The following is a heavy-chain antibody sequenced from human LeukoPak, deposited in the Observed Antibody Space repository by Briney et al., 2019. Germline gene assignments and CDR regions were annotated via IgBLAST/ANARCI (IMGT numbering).Heavy chain of an antibody. J-gene: IGHJ5*02. V-gene: IGHV1-2*02. D-gene: IGHD1-26*01. CDR1: GYTFTGYY. Sequence: ASVKVSCKASGYTFTGYYMHWVRQAPGQGLEWMGWINPNSGGTNYAQKFQGRVTMTRDTSISTAYVELSRLRSDDTAVYYCARGDLYSGSYYWFDPWGQGTLVTVSS. CDR3: ARGDLYSGSYYWFDP. CDR2: INPNSGGT.